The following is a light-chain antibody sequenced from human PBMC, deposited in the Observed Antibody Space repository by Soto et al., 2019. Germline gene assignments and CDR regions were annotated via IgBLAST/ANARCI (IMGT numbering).Light chain of an antibody. Sequence: EIVLTQSSATLSLSPGEIATLSCRASQSVTSNALAWYQQKPGQAPRLLIYGVSSSATGSPDRFSGSGSGTDFTLTISSLEPEDFAVYYCQQRSKWPLTFGGGTKVVIK. J-gene: IGKJ4*01. V-gene: IGKV3-11*01. CDR1: QSVTSN. CDR2: GVS. CDR3: QQRSKWPLT.